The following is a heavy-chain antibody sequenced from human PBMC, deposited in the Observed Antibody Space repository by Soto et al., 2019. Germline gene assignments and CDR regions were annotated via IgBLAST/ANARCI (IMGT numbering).Heavy chain of an antibody. CDR3: AKGSAESRPYYFDY. CDR2: ISGSGGGT. CDR1: GFTFSNYA. Sequence: EAQLLESGGALVQPGGSLRLSCAASGFTFSNYAMARVRQAPAKGLEWFSAISGSGGGTYYADSVKGRFTISRDNSNKMLYLQMNSLRVEDTAIYYCAKGSAESRPYYFDYWGQGTLVTVSS. D-gene: IGHD3-22*01. J-gene: IGHJ4*02. V-gene: IGHV3-23*01.